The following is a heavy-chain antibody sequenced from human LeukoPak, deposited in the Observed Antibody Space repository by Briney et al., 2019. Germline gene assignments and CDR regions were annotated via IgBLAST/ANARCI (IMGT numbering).Heavy chain of an antibody. CDR2: IYYSGST. CDR3: ARHRGSGYDYYFDY. Sequence: TSETLSLTCPVSGGSISSYYWSWIRQPPGKGLEWIGYIYYSGSTNYNPSLKSRVTISVDTSKNQFSLKLSSVTAADTAVYYCARHRGSGYDYYFDYWGQGTLVTVSS. D-gene: IGHD5-12*01. J-gene: IGHJ4*02. V-gene: IGHV4-59*08. CDR1: GGSISSYY.